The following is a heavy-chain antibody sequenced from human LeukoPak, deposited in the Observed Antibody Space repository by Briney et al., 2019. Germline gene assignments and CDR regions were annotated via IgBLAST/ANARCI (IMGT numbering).Heavy chain of an antibody. CDR1: GFTFSSYA. CDR2: ISGSGGST. D-gene: IGHD2-2*01. V-gene: IGHV3-23*01. J-gene: IGHJ4*02. CDR3: AKTLGLYCSSTSCCLSY. Sequence: PGGSLRLTCAASGFTFSSYAMSWVRQAPGKGLEWVSAISGSGGSTYYADSVKGRFTISRDNSKNTLYLQMNSLRAEDTAVYYCAKTLGLYCSSTSCCLSYWGQGTLVTVSS.